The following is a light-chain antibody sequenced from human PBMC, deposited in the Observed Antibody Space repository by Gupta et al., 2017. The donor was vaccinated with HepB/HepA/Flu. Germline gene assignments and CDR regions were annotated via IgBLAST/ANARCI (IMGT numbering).Light chain of an antibody. V-gene: IGKV1-39*01. Sequence: DIQMTQPPSSLSASVGDRVTITCRASQSINTYLNWYQQKPGGAPKLLIYAASSLQSGALSRFSGSGSGTDCTLTISSLKPEDFATYYCQQRDSVPWTFGQGTKVEI. CDR1: QSINTY. J-gene: IGKJ1*01. CDR3: QQRDSVPWT. CDR2: AAS.